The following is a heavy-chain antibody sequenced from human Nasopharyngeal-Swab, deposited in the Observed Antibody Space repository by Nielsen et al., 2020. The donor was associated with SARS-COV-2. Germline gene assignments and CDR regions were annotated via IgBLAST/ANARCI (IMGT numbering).Heavy chain of an antibody. CDR3: ARGGAWSPVRAFDI. D-gene: IGHD3-3*01. CDR2: ISSSGSTI. J-gene: IGHJ3*02. Sequence: GESLKISCAASGFTFSSYEMNWVRQAPGKGPEWVSYISSSGSTIYYADSVKGRFTISRDNAKNSLYLQMNSLRAEDTAVYYCARGGAWSPVRAFDIWGQGTMVTVSS. V-gene: IGHV3-48*03. CDR1: GFTFSSYE.